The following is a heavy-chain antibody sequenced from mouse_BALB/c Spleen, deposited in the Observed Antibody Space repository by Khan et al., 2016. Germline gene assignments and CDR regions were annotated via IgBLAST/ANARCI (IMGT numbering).Heavy chain of an antibody. CDR1: GYSITSDYS. V-gene: IGHV3-1*02. CDR3: VCVGNFFDY. J-gene: IGHJ2*01. CDR2: IHYSGSP. Sequence: EVQLQEPGPDLVKPSQSLSLTCTVTGYSITSDYSWHWLRQFPGNKLEWMAYIHYSGSPNYTPSLKSRFSITRDTSKNQFFLQLNSVTTEDTATYYCVCVGNFFDYWGQDTTLTVSS. D-gene: IGHD1-1*02.